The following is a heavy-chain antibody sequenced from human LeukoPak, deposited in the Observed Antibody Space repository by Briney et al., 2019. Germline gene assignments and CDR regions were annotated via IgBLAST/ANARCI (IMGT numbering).Heavy chain of an antibody. CDR1: GGSISSYY. V-gene: IGHV4-59*01. J-gene: IGHJ4*02. Sequence: SETLSLTCTVSGGSISSYYWSWIRPPPGKGLEWIGYIYYSGSTNYNPSLKSRVTISVDTSKNQFSLKLSSVTAADTAVYYCARALGSMVRGVIPFDYWGQGTLVTVSS. CDR3: ARALGSMVRGVIPFDY. D-gene: IGHD3-10*01. CDR2: IYYSGST.